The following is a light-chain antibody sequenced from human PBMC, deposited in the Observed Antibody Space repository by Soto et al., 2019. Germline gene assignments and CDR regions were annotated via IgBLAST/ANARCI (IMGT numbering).Light chain of an antibody. V-gene: IGKV3-11*01. CDR1: QSVSYY. J-gene: IGKJ5*01. CDR2: DAS. CDR3: QQYGSSLSIT. Sequence: IVLTQSASTLSLSPGERATLSCRASQSVSYYLAWYQQKPGQAPRLLIYDASNRATGIPARFSGSGSGTDFTLTISSLEPEDFAVYYCQQYGSSLSITFGQGTLLEIK.